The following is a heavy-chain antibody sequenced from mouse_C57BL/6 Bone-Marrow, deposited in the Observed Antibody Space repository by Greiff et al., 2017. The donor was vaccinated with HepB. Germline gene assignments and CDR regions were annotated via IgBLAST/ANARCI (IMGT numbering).Heavy chain of an antibody. J-gene: IGHJ2*01. Sequence: EVKLQESGGDLVKPGGSLKLSCAASGFTFSSYGMSWVRQTPDKRLEWVATISSGGSYTYYPDSVKGRFTISRDNAKNTLYLQMSSLKSEDTAMYYCARQELGITTYLDYWGQGTTLTVSS. CDR2: ISSGGSYT. CDR1: GFTFSSYG. D-gene: IGHD1-2*01. V-gene: IGHV5-6*01. CDR3: ARQELGITTYLDY.